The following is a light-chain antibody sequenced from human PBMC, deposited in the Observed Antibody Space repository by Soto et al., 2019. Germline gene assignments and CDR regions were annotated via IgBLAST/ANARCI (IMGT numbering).Light chain of an antibody. CDR1: QDINDY. CDR2: GAS. CDR3: QQYDSLPYS. Sequence: EIQMTHSPSSLSASLGARVTITCQASQDINDYSNWYQQKPGKAPRLLIYGASFLEVGVPSRFSGSGSGTHFTLTISSLQPEDVATYYCQQYDSLPYSFGQGTRLEIK. V-gene: IGKV1-33*01. J-gene: IGKJ2*01.